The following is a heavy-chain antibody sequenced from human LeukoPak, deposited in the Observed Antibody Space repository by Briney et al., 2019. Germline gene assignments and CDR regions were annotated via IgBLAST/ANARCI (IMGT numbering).Heavy chain of an antibody. CDR2: INHSGST. CDR3: ARGRYSSDVDY. D-gene: IGHD6-19*01. V-gene: IGHV4-34*01. Sequence: SETLSLTCAVYGGSFSGYYWSWIRQPPGKGLEWIGEINHSGSTNYNPSLKSRVTISVDTTKNHFSLKPSSVTAADTAVYYCARGRYSSDVDYWGQGTLVTVSS. J-gene: IGHJ4*02. CDR1: GGSFSGYY.